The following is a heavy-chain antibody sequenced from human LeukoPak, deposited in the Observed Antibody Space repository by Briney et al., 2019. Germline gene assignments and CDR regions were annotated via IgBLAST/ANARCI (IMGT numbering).Heavy chain of an antibody. D-gene: IGHD2-2*02. V-gene: IGHV4-4*07. Sequence: PSETLSLTCTVSGGSISSYYWSWIRQPAGKGLEWIGRIYTSGSTNYNPSLKSRVTISVDTSKNQFSLKLSSVTAADTAVYYCARHDCSSTSCYTANNWFDPWGQGTLVTVSS. CDR3: ARHDCSSTSCYTANNWFDP. CDR1: GGSISSYY. CDR2: IYTSGST. J-gene: IGHJ5*02.